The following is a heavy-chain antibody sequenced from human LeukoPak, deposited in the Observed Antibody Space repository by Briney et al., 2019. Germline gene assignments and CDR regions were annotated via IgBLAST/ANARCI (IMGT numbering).Heavy chain of an antibody. CDR2: ISYDGSNK. D-gene: IGHD3-10*01. CDR1: GFTFSSYA. CDR3: AREGYGSGSYYPVGYYYGMDV. J-gene: IGHJ6*02. Sequence: PGGSLRLSCAASGFTFSSYAMDWVRQAPGKGLEWVAVISYDGSNKYYADSVKGRFTISRDNSKNTLYLQMNSLRAEDTAVYYCAREGYGSGSYYPVGYYYGMDVWGQGTTVTVSS. V-gene: IGHV3-30*04.